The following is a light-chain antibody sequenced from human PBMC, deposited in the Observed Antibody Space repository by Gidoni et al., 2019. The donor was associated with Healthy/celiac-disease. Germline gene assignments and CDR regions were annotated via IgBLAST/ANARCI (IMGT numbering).Light chain of an antibody. J-gene: IGLJ1*01. V-gene: IGLV1-44*01. CDR3: AAWDDRLNGYV. Sequence: QSVLTQPPSASETPGQRVTSSCSGSNANIGSNTVNWYQQRPGTAPNLLIYSNNQRPSVLPDCFSCSKSGTSAPPAISGLPSEDAADYYCAAWDDRLNGYVFGTGTKVTVL. CDR2: SNN. CDR1: NANIGSNT.